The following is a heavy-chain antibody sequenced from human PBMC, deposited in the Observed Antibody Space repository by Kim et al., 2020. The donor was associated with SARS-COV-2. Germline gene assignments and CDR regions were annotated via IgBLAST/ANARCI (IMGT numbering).Heavy chain of an antibody. CDR1: GGSISSGGYY. V-gene: IGHV4-31*03. D-gene: IGHD5-12*01. J-gene: IGHJ3*02. Sequence: SETLSLTCTVSGGSISSGGYYWSWIRQHPGKGLEWIGYIYYSGSTYYNPSLKSRVTISVDTSKNQFSLKLSSVTAADTAVYYCARGSPSGYDSGDIWGQGTMVTVSS. CDR3: ARGSPSGYDSGDI. CDR2: IYYSGST.